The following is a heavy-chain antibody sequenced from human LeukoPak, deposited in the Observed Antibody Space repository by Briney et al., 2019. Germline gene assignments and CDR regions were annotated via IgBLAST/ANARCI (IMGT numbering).Heavy chain of an antibody. Sequence: ASVKVSCKASGYTFTSYGISWVRQAPGQGLEWMGWISAYNGNTNYAQKLQGRVTMTTDTSTSTAYMELRSLRSDDTAVYYCTTTLTDLAYCGGDCYFDAFDIWGQGTMVTVSS. CDR2: ISAYNGNT. CDR3: TTTLTDLAYCGGDCYFDAFDI. CDR1: GYTFTSYG. J-gene: IGHJ3*02. V-gene: IGHV1-18*01. D-gene: IGHD2-21*02.